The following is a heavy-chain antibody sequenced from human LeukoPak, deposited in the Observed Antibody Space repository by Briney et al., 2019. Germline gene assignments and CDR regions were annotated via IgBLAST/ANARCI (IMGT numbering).Heavy chain of an antibody. CDR1: GFTFSSYS. CDR3: ARHSGYYKSDDY. D-gene: IGHD3-22*01. V-gene: IGHV3-21*01. CDR2: ISSSSSYI. Sequence: KTGGSLRLSCAASGFTFSSYSMNWVRQAPGKGLEWVSSISSSSSYIYYADSVKGRFTISRDNAKNSLYLQMNSLRAEDTAVYYCARHSGYYKSDDYWGQGTLVTVSS. J-gene: IGHJ4*02.